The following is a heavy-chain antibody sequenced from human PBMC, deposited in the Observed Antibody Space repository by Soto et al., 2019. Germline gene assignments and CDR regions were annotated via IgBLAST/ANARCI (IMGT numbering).Heavy chain of an antibody. D-gene: IGHD3-16*01. J-gene: IGHJ5*02. CDR1: GGSLSGGSYY. CDR2: IYASGAT. V-gene: IGHV4-61*01. Sequence: VQLQESGPGLVQASETLSLTCTVSGGSLSGGSYYWNWIRQPPGKQMEWIGYIYASGATKYNPSLTSRVTISQDTSKNQFSLKMNSVTPSDTAVYYCARDWGPYWFDPWGQGILVTVSS. CDR3: ARDWGPYWFDP.